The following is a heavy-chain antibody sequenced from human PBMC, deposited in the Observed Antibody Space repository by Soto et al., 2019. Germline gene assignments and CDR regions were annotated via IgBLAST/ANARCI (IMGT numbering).Heavy chain of an antibody. J-gene: IGHJ6*02. D-gene: IGHD2-15*01. CDR2: IIPIFGTA. V-gene: IGHV1-69*06. Sequence: QVQLVQSGAEVKKPGSSVKVSCKASGGTFSSYAISWVRQAPGQGLEWMGGIIPIFGTANYAQKFQGRVTINADISTSTAYMELSSLRSEDTAVYYCARVSGYCSGGSCYSRFSYYYYYGMDVWGQGTTVTVSS. CDR3: ARVSGYCSGGSCYSRFSYYYYYGMDV. CDR1: GGTFSSYA.